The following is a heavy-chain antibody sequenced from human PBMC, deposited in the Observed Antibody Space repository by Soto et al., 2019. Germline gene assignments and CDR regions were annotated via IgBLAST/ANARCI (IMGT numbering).Heavy chain of an antibody. CDR3: TRGRDYGSAPAFDP. D-gene: IGHD3-10*01. J-gene: IGHJ5*02. Sequence: QVQLQESGPGLVKPSGTLSLTCAVSGGSISTSDWWNWVRQPPEKGLEWIGEISHSGSTHYNPSLKSRVTISVDKSKKQFSLRLMSVTAADTAVYYCTRGRDYGSAPAFDPWGQGTLVTVSS. V-gene: IGHV4-4*02. CDR1: GGSISTSDW. CDR2: ISHSGST.